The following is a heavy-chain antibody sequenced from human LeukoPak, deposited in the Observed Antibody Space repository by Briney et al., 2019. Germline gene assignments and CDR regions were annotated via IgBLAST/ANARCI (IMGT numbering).Heavy chain of an antibody. V-gene: IGHV3-74*03. J-gene: IGHJ4*02. CDR3: VRGTNDWKGLDY. Sequence: PGGSLRLSCAASGFAFSDYFMHWVRQSPEKGLVWVSDIHPHGRYAAYADSVRSRFTISRDDAKNTLYLQMNSLTSEGTAVYYCVRGTNDWKGLDYWGQGTLVTASS. D-gene: IGHD1-1*01. CDR1: GFAFSDYF. CDR2: IHPHGRYA.